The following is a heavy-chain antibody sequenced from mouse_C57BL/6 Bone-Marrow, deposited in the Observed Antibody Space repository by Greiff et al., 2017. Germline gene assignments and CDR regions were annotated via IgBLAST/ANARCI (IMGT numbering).Heavy chain of an antibody. D-gene: IGHD2-3*01. V-gene: IGHV1-81*01. CDR3: TRDDGFNFDY. CDR1: GYTFTSYG. CDR2: IYPRSGNT. Sequence: VQLQQSGAELVRPGASVKLSCKASGYTFTSYGISWVKQRTGQGLEWIGEIYPRSGNTYYNEKFKGKATLTADKSSSTAYMKLRSLTSEDSAVYYCTRDDGFNFDYWGQGTTLTVSS. J-gene: IGHJ2*01.